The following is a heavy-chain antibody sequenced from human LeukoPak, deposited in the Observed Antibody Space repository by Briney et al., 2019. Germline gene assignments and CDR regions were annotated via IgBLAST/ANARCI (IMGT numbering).Heavy chain of an antibody. Sequence: SETLSLTCTVSGGSISSYYWSWIRQPPGKGLEWIGYIYHSGRTNYNPSLKSRVTISEDTSKNQFSLKLSSVTAADTAVYYCARHSPRRGLAYYYGSGSPRGGWFDPWGQGTLVTVSS. CDR1: GGSISSYY. D-gene: IGHD3-10*01. CDR3: ARHSPRRGLAYYYGSGSPRGGWFDP. CDR2: IYHSGRT. J-gene: IGHJ5*02. V-gene: IGHV4-59*01.